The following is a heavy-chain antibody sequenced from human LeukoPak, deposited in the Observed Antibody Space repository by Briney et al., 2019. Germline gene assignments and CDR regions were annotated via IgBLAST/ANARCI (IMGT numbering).Heavy chain of an antibody. CDR3: ARGVHVRKYDSNHNCFDP. D-gene: IGHD3-22*01. CDR1: GYTFTNYD. CDR2: MNPNSGNT. J-gene: IGHJ5*02. V-gene: IGHV1-8*01. Sequence: ASVKVSCKASGYTFTNYDINWVRQATGQGLEWMGWMNPNSGNTGYAQKFKGRVTMTRNTPISTAYMELSSLRSDDTAVYYCARGVHVRKYDSNHNCFDPWGQGTLVTVSS.